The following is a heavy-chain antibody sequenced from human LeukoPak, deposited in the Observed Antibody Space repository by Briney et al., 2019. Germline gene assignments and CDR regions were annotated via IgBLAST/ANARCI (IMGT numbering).Heavy chain of an antibody. Sequence: GGSLRLSCAASGFTFSDYYMSWVRQAPGKGLEWVSVIYSGGSTYYADSVKGRFTISRDNSKNTLYLQMNSLRAEDTAVYYCARPFSIAAAFDYWGQGTLVTVSS. D-gene: IGHD6-13*01. CDR1: GFTFSDYY. CDR3: ARPFSIAAAFDY. V-gene: IGHV3-66*01. CDR2: IYSGGST. J-gene: IGHJ4*02.